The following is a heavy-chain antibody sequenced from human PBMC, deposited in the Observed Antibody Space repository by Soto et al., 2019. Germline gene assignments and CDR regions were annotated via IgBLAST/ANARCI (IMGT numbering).Heavy chain of an antibody. V-gene: IGHV3-23*01. D-gene: IGHD3-10*01. CDR3: AKGGVWFGNYGMDV. CDR2: ISGSGGST. Sequence: EVQLLESGGGLVQPGGSLRLSCAASGFTFSSYAMSWVRQAPGKGLEWVSAISGSGGSTYYADSVKGRFTISRDNSKNTLYLQMNSLRAEHTAVYYCAKGGVWFGNYGMDVWGQGTTVTVSS. CDR1: GFTFSSYA. J-gene: IGHJ6*02.